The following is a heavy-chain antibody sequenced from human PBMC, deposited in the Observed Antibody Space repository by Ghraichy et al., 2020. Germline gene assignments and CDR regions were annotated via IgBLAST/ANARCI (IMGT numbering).Heavy chain of an antibody. CDR2: ISSSSSTI. Sequence: GGSLRLSCAASGFTFSSYSMNWVRQAPGKGLEWVSYISSSSSTIYYADSVKGRFTISRDNAKNSLYLQMNSLRDEDTAVYYCARDGAAYYDSSGYPRYDYWGQGTLVTVSS. V-gene: IGHV3-48*02. CDR3: ARDGAAYYDSSGYPRYDY. J-gene: IGHJ4*02. D-gene: IGHD3-22*01. CDR1: GFTFSSYS.